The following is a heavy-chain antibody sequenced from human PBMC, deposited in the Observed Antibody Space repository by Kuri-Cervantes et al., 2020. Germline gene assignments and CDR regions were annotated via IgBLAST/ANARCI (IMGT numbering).Heavy chain of an antibody. CDR1: GFIFTNYD. J-gene: IGHJ4*02. CDR2: ISYDGSNK. Sequence: GGSLRLSCAASGFIFTNYDMHWVRQAPGKGLEWVAVISYDGSNKYYADSVKGRFTISRDNSKNTLYLQMNSLRAEDTAVYYCARAPSITMVQGVIMPTDYWGQGTLVTVSS. V-gene: IGHV3-30*03. CDR3: ARAPSITMVQGVIMPTDY. D-gene: IGHD3-10*01.